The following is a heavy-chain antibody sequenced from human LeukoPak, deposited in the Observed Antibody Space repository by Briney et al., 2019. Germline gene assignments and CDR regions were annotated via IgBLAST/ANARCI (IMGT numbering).Heavy chain of an antibody. CDR2: INPDTGGS. CDR3: SREYHRLFHSWFDP. Sequence: ASVKVSCTTSGYTFTDFYLHWVRQAPGQGLEWMGWINPDTGGSFSAQKLQGRVTMTRDMSINTSYMERKRLAFEDTAVYYRSREYHRLFHSWFDPWRQGTLVPVSS. J-gene: IGHJ5*02. CDR1: GYTFTDFY. V-gene: IGHV1-2*02. D-gene: IGHD2-2*01.